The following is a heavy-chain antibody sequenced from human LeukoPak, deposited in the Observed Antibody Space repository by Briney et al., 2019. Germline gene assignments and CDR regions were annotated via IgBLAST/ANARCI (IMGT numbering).Heavy chain of an antibody. V-gene: IGHV3-30-3*02. Sequence: GGSLRLSCAASGFTFSSYAMHWVRQAPGKGLEWVAVISYDGSNKYYADSVKGRFTISRDNSKNTLYLQMNSLRAEDTAVYYCAKRAEGYCSGGSCYRRRYFDYWGQGTLVTVSS. CDR1: GFTFSSYA. CDR2: ISYDGSNK. J-gene: IGHJ4*02. D-gene: IGHD2-15*01. CDR3: AKRAEGYCSGGSCYRRRYFDY.